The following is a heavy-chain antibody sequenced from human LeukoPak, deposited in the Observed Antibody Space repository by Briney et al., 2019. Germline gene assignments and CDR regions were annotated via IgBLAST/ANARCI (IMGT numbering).Heavy chain of an antibody. CDR2: INPGGGST. Sequence: ASVKVSCKASGYTFTSYYMHWVRQAPGQGLEWMGIINPGGGSTSYAQKFQGRVTMTRDTSTSTVYMELSSLRSEDTAVYYCARGSGPGWGYCSSTSCLYFDYWGQGTLVTVSS. J-gene: IGHJ4*02. V-gene: IGHV1-46*01. CDR1: GYTFTSYY. CDR3: ARGSGPGWGYCSSTSCLYFDY. D-gene: IGHD2-2*01.